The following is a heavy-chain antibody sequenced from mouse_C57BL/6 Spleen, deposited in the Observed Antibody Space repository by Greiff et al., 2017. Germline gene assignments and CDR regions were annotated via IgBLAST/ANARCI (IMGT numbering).Heavy chain of an antibody. CDR1: GFTFSDYG. J-gene: IGHJ2*01. CDR3: ARDLPYSTVETYFDY. Sequence: EVQVVESGGGLVKPGGSLKLSCAASGFTFSDYGMHWVRQAPEKGLEWVAYISSGSSTIYYADTVKGRFTISRDNAKNTLFLQMTSLRSEDTAMYYCARDLPYSTVETYFDYWGQGTTLTVSS. CDR2: ISSGSSTI. V-gene: IGHV5-17*01. D-gene: IGHD1-1*01.